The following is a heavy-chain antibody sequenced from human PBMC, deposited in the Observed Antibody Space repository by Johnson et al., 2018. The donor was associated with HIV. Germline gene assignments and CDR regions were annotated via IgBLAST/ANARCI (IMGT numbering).Heavy chain of an antibody. V-gene: IGHV3-33*06. D-gene: IGHD5-18*01. J-gene: IGHJ3*02. CDR1: GFSFSAYA. CDR2: IWYDGHFT. Sequence: QVQLVESGGGVVRPGMSLRLSCVASGFSFSAYAIHWVRQAPGQGLEWVAVIWYDGHFTYYGESVKGRFTISRDNSKNTLYLQMNSLRAEDTAVYYCANGGYSYGYDAFDIWGQGTMVTVSS. CDR3: ANGGYSYGYDAFDI.